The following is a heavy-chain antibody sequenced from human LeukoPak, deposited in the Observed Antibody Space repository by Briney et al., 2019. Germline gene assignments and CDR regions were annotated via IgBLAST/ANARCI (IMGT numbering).Heavy chain of an antibody. Sequence: GGSLRLSCAASGFTFSSYWMSWVRQAPGKGLEWVANIKQDGSEKYYVDSVKGRFTISRDNAKNSLYLQMNSLRAEDTAVYYCATDLIHYYGSGAKTWGQGTLVTVSS. V-gene: IGHV3-7*01. CDR2: IKQDGSEK. CDR3: ATDLIHYYGSGAKT. J-gene: IGHJ5*02. D-gene: IGHD3-10*01. CDR1: GFTFSSYW.